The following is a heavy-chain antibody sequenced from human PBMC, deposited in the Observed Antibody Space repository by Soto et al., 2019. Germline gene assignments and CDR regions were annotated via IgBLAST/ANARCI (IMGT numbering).Heavy chain of an antibody. V-gene: IGHV1-8*01. CDR1: GYTFTSYD. J-gene: IGHJ6*02. D-gene: IGHD1-1*01. CDR3: ARGNDTSPYYFDMDV. Sequence: ASVKVSCKASGYTFTSYDINWVRQASGQGLEWMGWMNPNSGNTGYAQTFQGRVTMTRNTSISTAYMELSSLRSEDTAVYYCARGNDTSPYYFDMDVWGQGTTVTVSS. CDR2: MNPNSGNT.